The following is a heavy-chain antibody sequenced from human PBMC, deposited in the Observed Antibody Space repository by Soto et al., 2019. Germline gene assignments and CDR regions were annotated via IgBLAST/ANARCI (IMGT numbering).Heavy chain of an antibody. Sequence: SETLSLTCTVSGGSISSGGYYWSWIRQHPGKGLEWIGYIYYSGSTYYNPSLKSRVTISVDTSKNQFSLKLSSVTAADTAVYYCARDPSSRGDRRITAYAFDIWGQGTMVTVSS. V-gene: IGHV4-31*03. CDR2: IYYSGST. CDR1: GGSISSGGYY. J-gene: IGHJ3*02. CDR3: ARDPSSRGDRRITAYAFDI. D-gene: IGHD4-17*01.